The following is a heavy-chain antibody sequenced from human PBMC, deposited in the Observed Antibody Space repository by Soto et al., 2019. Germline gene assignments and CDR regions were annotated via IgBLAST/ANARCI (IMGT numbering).Heavy chain of an antibody. CDR2: ISWKDDK. CDR3: AHRYGANYYRWYFDS. D-gene: IGHD3-10*01. J-gene: IGHJ4*02. V-gene: IGHV2-5*01. Sequence: QITLKESGPTLVKPTQTLTLTCTYSGFSLTTSGAGVGWIRQPPGKALEWLALISWKDDKRYNPGLESRLTITKDTAKNQVILILTNMDPVDTATYFCAHRYGANYYRWYFDSWGQGTLVTVSS. CDR1: GFSLTTSGAG.